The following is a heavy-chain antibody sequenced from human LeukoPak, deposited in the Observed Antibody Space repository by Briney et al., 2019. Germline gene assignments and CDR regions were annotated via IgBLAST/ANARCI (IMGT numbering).Heavy chain of an antibody. CDR2: IYSGGST. D-gene: IGHD5-12*01. Sequence: GGSLRLSCAASGFTVSSNYMSWVRQAPGKGLEWVSVIYSGGSTYYADSVKGRFTISRDNSKNTLYLQMNSLRAEDTAVYYCARNSGYDYFDYWGQGTLVTVSS. J-gene: IGHJ4*02. V-gene: IGHV3-66*01. CDR1: GFTVSSNY. CDR3: ARNSGYDYFDY.